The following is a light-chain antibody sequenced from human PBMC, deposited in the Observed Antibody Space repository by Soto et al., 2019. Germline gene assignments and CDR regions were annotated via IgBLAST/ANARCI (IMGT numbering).Light chain of an antibody. V-gene: IGKV1-5*03. CDR3: QQFNSYPWT. Sequence: DIQMTQSPSTLPASVEDRVTITCRASQSIGSWLAWYQQKPGKAPNFLIYKASSLESGVPSRFSGSGSGTEFTVTISSLQPEDFATYYCQQFNSYPWTFGQGTKVEIK. J-gene: IGKJ1*01. CDR1: QSIGSW. CDR2: KAS.